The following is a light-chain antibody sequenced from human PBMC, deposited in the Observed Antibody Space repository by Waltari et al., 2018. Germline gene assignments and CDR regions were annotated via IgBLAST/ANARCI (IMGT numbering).Light chain of an antibody. CDR2: GNS. CDR3: QSYDSSLSALYV. V-gene: IGLV1-40*01. CDR1: SSNIGAGYD. Sequence: QSVLTQPPSVSGAPGQRVTISCTGSSSNIGAGYDVHWYQQLPETAPKLLIYGNSNRPSGVPDRFCGSKSGTSASLAITGLQAEDEADYYCQSYDSSLSALYVFGTGTKVTVL. J-gene: IGLJ1*01.